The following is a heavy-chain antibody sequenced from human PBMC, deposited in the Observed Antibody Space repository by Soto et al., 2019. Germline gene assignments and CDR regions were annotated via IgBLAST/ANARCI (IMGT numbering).Heavy chain of an antibody. CDR2: INPNSGGT. Sequence: ASVKVSCKASGYTFTGYYMHWVRQAPGQGLEWMGWINPNSGGTNYPQNFQGRLTITADESTSTAYMELSNLRSEDTAVYYCARVQGVRWFGELSHFDSWGHGTLVTVSS. D-gene: IGHD3-10*01. J-gene: IGHJ4*01. CDR1: GYTFTGYY. V-gene: IGHV1-2*02. CDR3: ARVQGVRWFGELSHFDS.